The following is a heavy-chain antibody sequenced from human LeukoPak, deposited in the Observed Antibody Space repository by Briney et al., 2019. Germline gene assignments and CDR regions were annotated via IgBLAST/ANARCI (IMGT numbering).Heavy chain of an antibody. Sequence: GGSLRLSCAASGFTFREYSMSWVRQAPGKGLEWVSNIRSNGRDTYYIDSVKGRFTISRDNSKNTVYLEMSSLRVEDTGVYYCAKGGYTTWFDPWGQGTLVTVSS. V-gene: IGHV3-23*01. J-gene: IGHJ5*02. CDR3: AKGGYTTWFDP. CDR2: IRSNGRDT. CDR1: GFTFREYS. D-gene: IGHD2-15*01.